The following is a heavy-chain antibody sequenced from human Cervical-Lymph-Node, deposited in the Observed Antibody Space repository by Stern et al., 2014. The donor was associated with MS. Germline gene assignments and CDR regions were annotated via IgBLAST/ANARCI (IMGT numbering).Heavy chain of an antibody. CDR2: LDWDDDK. V-gene: IGHV2-5*02. Sequence: QVTLKESGPMLVKPTQTLTLTCTFSGFSLSTTDALGVGWIRQSPGKALEWLALLDWDDDKRYKPTVKGRLNITKDTSKDQVALKMPSMDPVDTAAYYCAHRRVYLSRPWEYWGQGTPVTVSS. J-gene: IGHJ4*02. CDR1: GFSLSTTDALG. D-gene: IGHD6-6*01. CDR3: AHRRVYLSRPWEY.